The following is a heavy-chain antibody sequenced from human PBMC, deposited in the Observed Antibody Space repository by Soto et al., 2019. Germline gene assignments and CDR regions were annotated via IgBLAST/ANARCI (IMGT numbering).Heavy chain of an antibody. J-gene: IGHJ4*02. Sequence: EVQLVQSGGGFVQPSVSLRLSCAASGFTFCRYDMHWVRQGTGKGLEWVSGIDTTGAPYYSGSVKGRFTISRENAKNSLFLEMDSLRPGDTAVYYCARESSDWSAVDYWGQGTLVTVSS. CDR1: GFTFCRYD. CDR2: IDTTGAP. CDR3: ARESSDWSAVDY. V-gene: IGHV3-13*05. D-gene: IGHD6-19*01.